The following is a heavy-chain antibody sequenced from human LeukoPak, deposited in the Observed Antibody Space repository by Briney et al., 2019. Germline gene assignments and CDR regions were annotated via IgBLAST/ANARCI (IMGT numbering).Heavy chain of an antibody. CDR2: INHSGST. CDR3: ARGDYGDYRFDY. D-gene: IGHD4-17*01. CDR1: GGSFSGYY. V-gene: IGHV4-34*01. J-gene: IGHJ4*02. Sequence: SETLSLTCAVYGGSFSGYYWSWIRQPPGKGLEWIGEINHSGSTNYNPSLKSRVTISVDTSKSQFSLKLSSVTAADTAVYYCARGDYGDYRFDYWGQGTLVTVSS.